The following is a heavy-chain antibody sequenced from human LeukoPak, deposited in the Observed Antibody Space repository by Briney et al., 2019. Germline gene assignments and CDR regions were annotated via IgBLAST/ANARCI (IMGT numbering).Heavy chain of an antibody. V-gene: IGHV4-4*07. Sequence: SETLTLTCSVSGAFIRDYHGNWIRQPAGEGLEGSGRFYTSGSTNYNPSLRGRATMSVDTSKNQLSLKVTSVTAADTAVYYCVKDYYYYDSNGYYVNDGFHIWGQGTMVIVSP. CDR1: GAFIRDYH. J-gene: IGHJ3*02. CDR3: VKDYYYYDSNGYYVNDGFHI. D-gene: IGHD3-22*01. CDR2: FYTSGST.